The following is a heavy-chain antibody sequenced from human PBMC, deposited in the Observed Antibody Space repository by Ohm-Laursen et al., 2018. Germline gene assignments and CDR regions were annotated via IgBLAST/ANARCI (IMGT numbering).Heavy chain of an antibody. D-gene: IGHD4-17*01. CDR3: ARGPVSDYGDYWYFDL. Sequence: GSSVKVSCKASGGTFSSYAISWVRQAPGQGLEWMGGIIPIFGTANYAQKFQDRVTITADESTSTAYMELGSLRSEDTAVYNCARGPVSDYGDYWYFDLWGRGTLVTVSS. CDR1: GGTFSSYA. J-gene: IGHJ2*01. V-gene: IGHV1-69*01. CDR2: IIPIFGTA.